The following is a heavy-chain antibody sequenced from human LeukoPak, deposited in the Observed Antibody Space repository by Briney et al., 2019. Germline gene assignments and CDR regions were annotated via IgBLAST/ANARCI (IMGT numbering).Heavy chain of an antibody. D-gene: IGHD7-27*01. J-gene: IGHJ5*01. CDR3: ARPYTLGWFDS. V-gene: IGHV4-59*13. CDR2: IYDSGNT. Sequence: SETLSLTCTVSGGSISSYYWSWIRQPPGKGLEWIGYIYDSGNTKYSPSLKSLITISVDTSKNQFSLKLNSVTAADTAVYYCARPYTLGWFDSWGQGTLVTVSS. CDR1: GGSISSYY.